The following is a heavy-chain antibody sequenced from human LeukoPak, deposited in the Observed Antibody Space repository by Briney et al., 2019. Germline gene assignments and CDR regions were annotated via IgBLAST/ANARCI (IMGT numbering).Heavy chain of an antibody. CDR2: ISYSGST. Sequence: SETLSLTCTDSGGSISSYYWSWIRQPPGKGLEWIGYISYSGSTNYNSSLKSRVTISVDTSKNQFSLKLSSVTAADTAVYYCARTNYYGSGSQYFDYWGQGTLVTVSS. D-gene: IGHD3-10*01. CDR3: ARTNYYGSGSQYFDY. CDR1: GGSISSYY. J-gene: IGHJ4*02. V-gene: IGHV4-59*01.